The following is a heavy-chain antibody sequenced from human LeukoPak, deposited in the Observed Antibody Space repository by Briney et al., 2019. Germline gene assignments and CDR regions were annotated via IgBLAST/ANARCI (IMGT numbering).Heavy chain of an antibody. J-gene: IGHJ4*02. D-gene: IGHD3-3*01. CDR2: IYHSGST. V-gene: IGHV4-30-2*02. CDR1: GGSISSGGYY. Sequence: SQTLSLTCTVSGGSISSGGYYWSWIRQPPGKGLEWIGYIYHSGSTYYNPSLKSRVTISVDTSKNQFSLEMTSVTAADTAVYYCAKVHDFWSGYSLDYWGQGSLVTVSS. CDR3: AKVHDFWSGYSLDY.